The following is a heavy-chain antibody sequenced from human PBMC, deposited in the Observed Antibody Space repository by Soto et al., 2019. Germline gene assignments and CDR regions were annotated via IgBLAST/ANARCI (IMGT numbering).Heavy chain of an antibody. Sequence: EVQLLESGGGLVQPGGSLRLSCAASGFTFSSYAMSWVRQAPGKGLEWVSAISGSGGSTYYADSVKGRFTISRDNSKNTLYLQMNSLRAVDTAVYYCAKNTVGATYGLSFDYWGQGTLVTVSS. CDR2: ISGSGGST. CDR1: GFTFSSYA. V-gene: IGHV3-23*01. J-gene: IGHJ4*02. D-gene: IGHD1-26*01. CDR3: AKNTVGATYGLSFDY.